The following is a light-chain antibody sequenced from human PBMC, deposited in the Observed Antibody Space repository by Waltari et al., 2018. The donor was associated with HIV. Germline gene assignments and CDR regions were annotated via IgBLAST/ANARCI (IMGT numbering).Light chain of an antibody. V-gene: IGKV3-11*01. J-gene: IGKJ2*01. Sequence: EIVLTQSPATLSLSPGQRATLSCRASQSIGSYLAWYQQKPGQAPRLLIFDASNKATGTPARFSGSGSGTDFTLTISSLEAEDFAVYYCQQYGRSPPYTFGQGTKLEI. CDR3: QQYGRSPPYT. CDR2: DAS. CDR1: QSIGSY.